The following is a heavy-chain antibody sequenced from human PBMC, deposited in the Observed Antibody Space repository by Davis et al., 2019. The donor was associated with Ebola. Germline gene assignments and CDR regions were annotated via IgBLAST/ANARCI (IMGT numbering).Heavy chain of an antibody. J-gene: IGHJ4*02. CDR3: ARALTSLTVIDY. V-gene: IGHV3-74*01. CDR2: VDTDGTRT. CDR1: GFTFSSYW. D-gene: IGHD1-20*01. Sequence: HTGGSLRLSCAASGFTFSSYWMHWVRHAPGKGLVWVSRVDTDGTRTSYADSVKGRFTISRDNAKNTLFLQIDSLRAEDTAVYYCARALTSLTVIDYWGQGTLVTVSS.